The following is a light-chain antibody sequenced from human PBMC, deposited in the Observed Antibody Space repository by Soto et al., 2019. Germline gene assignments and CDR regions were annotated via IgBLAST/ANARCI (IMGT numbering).Light chain of an antibody. Sequence: DIPMTQSPSTLSAPIGDRVTITCRASQSISSWLAWFQQKPGKAPKLLIFDASTLEGGVPSRFSGSGSGTEFTLTISSLQPDDFATYYCQQYSTYLPTFGQGTKLEIK. V-gene: IGKV1-5*01. CDR1: QSISSW. CDR2: DAS. CDR3: QQYSTYLPT. J-gene: IGKJ2*01.